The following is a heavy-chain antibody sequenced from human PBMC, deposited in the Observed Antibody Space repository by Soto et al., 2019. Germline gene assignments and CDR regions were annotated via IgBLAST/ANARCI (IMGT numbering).Heavy chain of an antibody. D-gene: IGHD2-15*01. Sequence: GGSLRLSCAASGFNFRSYAMSWVRQAPGKGLEWVSGISGSGGVSGISGSGGRTYYADSVKGRFTISRDNFKNALYLQMNSLRAEDTAVYYCAKGDSSGYFDPSAGYSTPDHWGQGTLVTVSS. J-gene: IGHJ5*02. CDR1: GFNFRSYA. CDR3: AKGDSSGYFDPSAGYSTPDH. V-gene: IGHV3-23*01. CDR2: ISGSGGVSGISGSGGRT.